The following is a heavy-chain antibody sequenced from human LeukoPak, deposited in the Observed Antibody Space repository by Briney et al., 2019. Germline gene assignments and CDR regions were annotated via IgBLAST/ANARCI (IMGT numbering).Heavy chain of an antibody. Sequence: GGSLRLSCAASGFTFSTSPMSWVRQAPGKGPEWVSYISSSRGTIYYADSVKGRVTISRDNAENSLYLQMSSMRAEDTDVYYCARGPGSGHYFDYWGQGTLVTVSS. CDR3: ARGPGSGHYFDY. D-gene: IGHD2-15*01. CDR2: ISSSRGTI. V-gene: IGHV3-48*04. CDR1: GFTFSTSP. J-gene: IGHJ4*02.